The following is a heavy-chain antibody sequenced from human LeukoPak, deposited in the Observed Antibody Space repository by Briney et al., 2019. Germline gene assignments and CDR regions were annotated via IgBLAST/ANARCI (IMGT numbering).Heavy chain of an antibody. D-gene: IGHD3-22*01. V-gene: IGHV3-7*01. CDR2: IKQDGSEK. CDR3: ARHKYYYDSSGYYSLKY. Sequence: GGSLRLSCAASGFTFSSYWMSWVRQAPGKGLEWVANIKQDGSEKYYVDSVKGRFTTSRDNAKNSLYLQMNSLRAEDTAVYYCARHKYYYDSSGYYSLKYWGQGTLVTVSS. CDR1: GFTFSSYW. J-gene: IGHJ4*02.